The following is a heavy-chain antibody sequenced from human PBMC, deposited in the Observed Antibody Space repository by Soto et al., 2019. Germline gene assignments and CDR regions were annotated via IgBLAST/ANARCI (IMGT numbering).Heavy chain of an antibody. D-gene: IGHD3-9*01. J-gene: IGHJ4*02. CDR1: GGTFSSYA. CDR3: ARAPRDILTGLNY. V-gene: IGHV1-69*13. CDR2: IIPIFGTA. Sequence: SVKVSCKASGGTFSSYAISWVRQAPGQGLEWMGGIIPIFGTANYAQKFQGRVTITADESTSTAYMELSSLRSEDTAVYYCARAPRDILTGLNYWGQGTLVTVSS.